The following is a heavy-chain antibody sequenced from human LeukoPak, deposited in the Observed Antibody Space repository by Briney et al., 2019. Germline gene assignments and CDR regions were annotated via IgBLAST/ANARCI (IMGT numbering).Heavy chain of an antibody. CDR2: IKPKGDST. Sequence: GGSLRLSCAASGFTFSSSSMQWIRQAPGKGLEFVSAIKPKGDSTTYANYVKGRFTVSRDNSKNTQYFQMGSLRAEDMAVYYCARERSYYYMDVWGKGTTVTVSS. CDR1: GFTFSSSS. J-gene: IGHJ6*03. V-gene: IGHV3-64*01. CDR3: ARERSYYYMDV.